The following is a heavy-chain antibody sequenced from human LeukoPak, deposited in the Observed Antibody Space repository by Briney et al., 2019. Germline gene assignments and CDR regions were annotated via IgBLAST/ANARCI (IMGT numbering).Heavy chain of an antibody. D-gene: IGHD3-9*01. CDR3: AKYGDFDWLLFEDY. CDR1: GGTFSSYD. CDR2: IMPMFGKA. V-gene: IGHV1-69*06. Sequence: SVKVSCKASGGTFSSYDISWVRQAPGQGLEWMGGIMPMFGKANYAQKFQGRVTTTADKATSTAYMELSSLRSEDTAVYYCAKYGDFDWLLFEDYWGQGTLVTVSS. J-gene: IGHJ4*02.